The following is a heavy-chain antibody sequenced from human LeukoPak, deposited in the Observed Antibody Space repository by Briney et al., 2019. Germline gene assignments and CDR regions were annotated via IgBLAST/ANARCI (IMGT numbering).Heavy chain of an antibody. CDR3: ARDSDNMGYNWFDP. V-gene: IGHV4-59*01. J-gene: IGHJ5*02. Sequence: SETLSLTCTVSGGSISSYYWSWIRQPPGKGLEWIGYIYYSGSTNYNPSLESRVTISVDTSKRQLSLKMSSVTAADTAVYYCARDSDNMGYNWFDPWGQGTLVTVSS. D-gene: IGHD2-21*01. CDR2: IYYSGST. CDR1: GGSISSYY.